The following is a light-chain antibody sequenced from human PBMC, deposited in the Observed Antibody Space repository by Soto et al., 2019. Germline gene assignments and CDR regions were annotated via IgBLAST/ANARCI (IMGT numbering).Light chain of an antibody. CDR1: QTVRNNY. CDR3: HHYNNWWA. Sequence: EFVLTQSPGTLSLSPGERATLSCRASQTVRNNYLAWYQQKPGQAPRLLIYDASSRATGIPDRFSGGGSGTDFTLTISRLEPEDFAVYYCHHYNNWWAFGQGTKVEIK. J-gene: IGKJ1*01. CDR2: DAS. V-gene: IGKV3-20*01.